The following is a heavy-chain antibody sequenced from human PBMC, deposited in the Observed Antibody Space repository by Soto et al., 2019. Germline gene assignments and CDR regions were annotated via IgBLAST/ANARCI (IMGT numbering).Heavy chain of an antibody. D-gene: IGHD3-16*02. CDR3: TRRLVTTFEGVIVDYVDH. CDR2: IRSKDNSYAT. J-gene: IGHJ4*02. V-gene: IGHV3-73*01. CDR1: GFTFSGSA. Sequence: EVQLVESGGGSVQPGGSLKLSCVASGFTFSGSAIHWVRQASGKGLEWVGRIRSKDNSYATAYAASVKGRFTVSRDDSENTAYLQMNSLKNEDTAVYYCTRRLVTTFEGVIVDYVDHWGAGTVVSVSS.